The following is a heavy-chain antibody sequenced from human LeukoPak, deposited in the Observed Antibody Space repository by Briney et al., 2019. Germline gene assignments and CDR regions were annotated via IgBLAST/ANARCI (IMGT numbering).Heavy chain of an antibody. CDR1: GFTFSSYW. CDR2: INNDGRST. V-gene: IGHV3-74*01. CDR3: ARDLGNWGWNDF. D-gene: IGHD7-27*01. J-gene: IGHJ4*02. Sequence: GGSLRLSCAASGFTFSSYWMHWVRQAPGKGLEWISRINNDGRSTSYGDSVKGRFTMSRDNAKNTLELQMNSLRAEDTAVYYCARDLGNWGWNDFWGQGTLVTVSS.